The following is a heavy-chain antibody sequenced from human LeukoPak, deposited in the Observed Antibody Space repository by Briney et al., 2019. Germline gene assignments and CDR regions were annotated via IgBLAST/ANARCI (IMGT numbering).Heavy chain of an antibody. V-gene: IGHV3-21*01. CDR2: ISSSSSSYI. CDR1: GFTFSGYS. CDR3: ARDGVPAATNYYYYYYMDV. D-gene: IGHD2-2*01. Sequence: GGSLRLSCAASGFTFSGYSMNWVRQAPGKGLEWVSSISSSSSSYIYYADSVKGRFTISRDNAKNSLYLQMNSLRAEDTAVYYCARDGVPAATNYYYYYYMDVWGKGTTVTVSS. J-gene: IGHJ6*03.